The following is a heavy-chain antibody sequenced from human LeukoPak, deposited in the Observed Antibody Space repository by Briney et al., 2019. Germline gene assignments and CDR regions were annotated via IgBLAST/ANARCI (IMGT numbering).Heavy chain of an antibody. Sequence: ASVKVSCKASGGTLSSYAISWVRQAPGQGLEWMGGIIPIFGTTNYAQKFQGRVTITADESTSTAYMELSSLRSEDTAVYYCARVGNYYHSSGYGGYFDYWGQGTLVTVSS. J-gene: IGHJ4*02. CDR3: ARVGNYYHSSGYGGYFDY. CDR2: IIPIFGTT. V-gene: IGHV1-69*13. D-gene: IGHD3-22*01. CDR1: GGTLSSYA.